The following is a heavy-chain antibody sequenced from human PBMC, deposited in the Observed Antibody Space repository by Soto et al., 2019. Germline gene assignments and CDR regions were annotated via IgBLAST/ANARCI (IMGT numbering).Heavy chain of an antibody. Sequence: WGLPRVPCRASWVTIVDLAGSRVPQAPGKGLEWVSLISGSGGGTYYADSVKGRFTISRDNSKNTLYLQMNSLRAEDTAVYYCAKHAAAAAPDYWGQGTLVTVSS. CDR1: WVTIVDLA. CDR3: AKHAAAAAPDY. D-gene: IGHD6-13*01. V-gene: IGHV3-23*01. J-gene: IGHJ4*02. CDR2: ISGSGGGT.